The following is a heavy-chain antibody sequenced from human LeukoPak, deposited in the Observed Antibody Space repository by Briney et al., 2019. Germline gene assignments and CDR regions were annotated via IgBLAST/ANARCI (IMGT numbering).Heavy chain of an antibody. V-gene: IGHV4-34*01. CDR2: INHSGST. CDR3: ALGAGYSYTNWFDP. CDR1: GGAFSGYY. Sequence: SETMSLTCGVYGGAFSGYYWSWIRQPPGKGLEWIGEINHSGSTNYNPSLKSRVTISVDTSKNQFSLKLSSVTAADTAVYYCALGAGYSYTNWFDPWGQGTLVTVSS. J-gene: IGHJ5*02. D-gene: IGHD5-18*01.